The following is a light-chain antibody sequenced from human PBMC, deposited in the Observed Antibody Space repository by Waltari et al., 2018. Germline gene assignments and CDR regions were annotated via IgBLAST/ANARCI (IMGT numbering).Light chain of an antibody. CDR1: QSLLHSSGNTF. V-gene: IGKV2-28*01. CDR2: LVS. Sequence: EIVMTQSPFSLSVTPGEPASISCRTSQSLLHSSGNTFLDWYLHKPGQSPQLLIYLVSNRASGVPDRFSGSGSGTDFTLKISRVEAEDVGVYFCMQARQTPWTFGQGTRVEIK. J-gene: IGKJ1*01. CDR3: MQARQTPWT.